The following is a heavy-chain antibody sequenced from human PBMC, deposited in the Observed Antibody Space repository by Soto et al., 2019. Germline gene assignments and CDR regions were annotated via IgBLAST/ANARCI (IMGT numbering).Heavy chain of an antibody. CDR3: ARGCSSSSGWFDP. CDR1: GGSISSYY. Sequence: SETLSLTCTVSGGSISSYYWSWTRQPPGKGLEWIGYIYYSGSTNYNPSLKSRVTISVDTSKNQFSLKLSSVTAADTAVYYCARGCSSSSGWFDPWGQGTLVTVSS. D-gene: IGHD6-6*01. CDR2: IYYSGST. J-gene: IGHJ5*02. V-gene: IGHV4-59*01.